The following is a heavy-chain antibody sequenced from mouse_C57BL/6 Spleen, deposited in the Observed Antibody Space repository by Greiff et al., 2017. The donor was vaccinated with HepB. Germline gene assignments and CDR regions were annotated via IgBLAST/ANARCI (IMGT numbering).Heavy chain of an antibody. V-gene: IGHV5-4*01. Sequence: DVQLVESGGGLVKPGGSLKLSCAASGFTFSSYAMSWVRQTPEKRLEWVATISDGGSYTYYPDNVKGRFTISRDNAKNNLYLQMSHLKSEDTAMYYCARARLTGTEAWFAYWGQGTLVTVSA. CDR3: ARARLTGTEAWFAY. D-gene: IGHD4-1*01. CDR2: ISDGGSYT. CDR1: GFTFSSYA. J-gene: IGHJ3*01.